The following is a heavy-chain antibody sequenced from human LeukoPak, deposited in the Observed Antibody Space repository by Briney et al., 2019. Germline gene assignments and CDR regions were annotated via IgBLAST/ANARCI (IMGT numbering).Heavy chain of an antibody. CDR3: ARDRYQLPWYFDL. J-gene: IGHJ2*01. D-gene: IGHD2-2*01. Sequence: KPSETLSLTCTVSGGSISSYYWSWIRQPPGKGLEWIGYIYYSGSTNYNPSLKSRVTISIDTSKNQFSLKLNSVTAADTAVYYCARDRYQLPWYFDLWGRGTLVTVSS. CDR1: GGSISSYY. V-gene: IGHV4-59*01. CDR2: IYYSGST.